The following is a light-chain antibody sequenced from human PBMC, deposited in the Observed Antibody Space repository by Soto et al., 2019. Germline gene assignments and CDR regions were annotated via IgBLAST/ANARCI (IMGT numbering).Light chain of an antibody. J-gene: IGKJ2*01. CDR3: QQYYSTPPYT. CDR1: QSVLYSSNNQNY. Sequence: DIVMTQSPDSLAVSLGERATINCKSSQSVLYSSNNQNYLAWYQQKPGQPPKLLIYWASTRESGVPVRFSGSGSWTDFTLPISSLQAEDVEGYYCQQYYSTPPYTFGQGTKLEMK. V-gene: IGKV4-1*01. CDR2: WAS.